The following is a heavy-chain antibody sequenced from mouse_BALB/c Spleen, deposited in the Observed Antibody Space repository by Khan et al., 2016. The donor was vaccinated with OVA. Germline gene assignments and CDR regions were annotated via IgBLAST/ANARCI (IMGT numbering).Heavy chain of an antibody. Sequence: EVQLVESGPGLVKPSQSLSLTCSVTGYSITSGYFWNWIRQFPGNNLEWLGYIRYDGDSNYNPSLKNRISITRATSKNQFFLKLNSVPPEDTATYYCARGGSSGPAWFAYWGQGTLVTVSA. V-gene: IGHV3-6*02. CDR3: ARGGSSGPAWFAY. CDR1: GYSITSGYF. J-gene: IGHJ3*01. CDR2: IRYDGDS. D-gene: IGHD3-1*01.